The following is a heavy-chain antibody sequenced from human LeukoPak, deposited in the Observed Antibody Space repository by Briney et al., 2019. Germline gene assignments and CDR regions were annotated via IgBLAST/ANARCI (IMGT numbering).Heavy chain of an antibody. D-gene: IGHD6-13*01. Sequence: GGSLRLSCTTSGFTFTNYWMSWFRQAPGQGPEWVGNINADGSEKQYVDSVKGRFTISRDNAKNSLYLQMNSLRAEDTAVYYCARSRIAASSNWFDPWGQGTLVTVSS. CDR2: INADGSEK. CDR1: GFTFTNYW. V-gene: IGHV3-7*01. CDR3: ARSRIAASSNWFDP. J-gene: IGHJ5*02.